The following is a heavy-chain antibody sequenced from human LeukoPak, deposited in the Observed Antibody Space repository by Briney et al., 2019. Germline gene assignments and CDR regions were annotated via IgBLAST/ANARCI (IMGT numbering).Heavy chain of an antibody. J-gene: IGHJ4*02. CDR2: INWNGDRT. Sequence: GGSLRLSCAASGFTFDDFGMSWVRQAPGKGLQWVSSINWNGDRTGYADSLKGRFTISRDNAKNSLYLQMSSLRAEDTGVYYCAKRAGAYSHPYDYWGQRTLVTVSS. CDR1: GFTFDDFG. V-gene: IGHV3-20*04. D-gene: IGHD4/OR15-4a*01. CDR3: AKRAGAYSHPYDY.